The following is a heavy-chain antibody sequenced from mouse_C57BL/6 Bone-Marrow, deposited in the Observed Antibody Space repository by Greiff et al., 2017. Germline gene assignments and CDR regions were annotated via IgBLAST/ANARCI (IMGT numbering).Heavy chain of an antibody. CDR1: GFTFSSYA. CDR2: ISDGGSYT. J-gene: IGHJ4*01. D-gene: IGHD2-4*01. V-gene: IGHV5-4*03. CDR3: ARVGDYDPHYYAMDY. Sequence: DVMLVESGGGLVKPGGSLKLSCAASGFTFSSYAMSWVRQTPEKRLEWVATISDGGSYTYYPDNVKGRFTISRDNAKNNLYLQMSHLKSEDTAMYYCARVGDYDPHYYAMDYWGQGTSVTVSS.